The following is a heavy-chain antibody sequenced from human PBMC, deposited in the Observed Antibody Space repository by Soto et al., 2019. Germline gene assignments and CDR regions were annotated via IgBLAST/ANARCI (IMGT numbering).Heavy chain of an antibody. CDR3: AKLDSSRWYHHGPDY. CDR2: ISGSGGST. Sequence: GGSLRLSCAPSGVTFSSYAMSWVRQAPGKGLEWVSAISGSGGSTYYADSVKGRFTISRDNSKNTLYLQMNSLRAEDTAVYYCAKLDSSRWYHHGPDYWGQGTLVTVSS. CDR1: GVTFSSYA. D-gene: IGHD6-13*01. J-gene: IGHJ4*02. V-gene: IGHV3-23*01.